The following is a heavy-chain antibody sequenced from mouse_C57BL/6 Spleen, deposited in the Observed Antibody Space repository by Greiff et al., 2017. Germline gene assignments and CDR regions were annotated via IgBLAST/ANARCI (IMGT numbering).Heavy chain of an antibody. Sequence: QVQLQQSGPELVKPGASVKISCKASGYSFTSYYIHWVKQRPGQGLEWIGWIYPGSGNTKYNEKFKGKATLTADTSSSTAYMQLSSLTSEDSAVYYCARGGVGAMDYWGQGTSVTVSS. CDR3: ARGGVGAMDY. CDR1: GYSFTSYY. V-gene: IGHV1-66*01. CDR2: IYPGSGNT. D-gene: IGHD1-1*02. J-gene: IGHJ4*01.